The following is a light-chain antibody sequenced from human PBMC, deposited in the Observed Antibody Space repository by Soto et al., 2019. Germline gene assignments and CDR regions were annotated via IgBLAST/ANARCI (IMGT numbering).Light chain of an antibody. CDR1: QRITTY. CDR3: QQTYSTPYT. V-gene: IGKV1-39*01. CDR2: TSG. Sequence: DIQMTQSPSSLSASVGDRVTITCRASQRITTYLNWYQQKPGNAPKLLITTSGTLQRGVPSRFSGSGSGTDFTLSITGLQREDFATYFCQQTYSTPYTFGQGTKLEVK. J-gene: IGKJ2*01.